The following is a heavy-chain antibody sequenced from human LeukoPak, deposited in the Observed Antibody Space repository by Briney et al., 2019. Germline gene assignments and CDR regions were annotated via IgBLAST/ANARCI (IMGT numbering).Heavy chain of an antibody. J-gene: IGHJ6*02. CDR2: INQDGSEE. D-gene: IGHD1/OR15-1a*01. CDR1: GFTFSSYW. Sequence: GGSLRLSCAASGFTFSSYWMSWVRQAPGKGLEWVANINQDGSEENFVDSVKGRFTISRDNAKSSLYLQMNSLRADDTAVYFCARGNKGRETAEHYYYGMDVWGQGTTVTVSS. V-gene: IGHV3-7*04. CDR3: ARGNKGRETAEHYYYGMDV.